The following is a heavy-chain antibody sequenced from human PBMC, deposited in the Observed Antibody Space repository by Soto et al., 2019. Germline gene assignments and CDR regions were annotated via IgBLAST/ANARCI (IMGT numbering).Heavy chain of an antibody. D-gene: IGHD1-20*01. CDR1: GYTFTNYY. CDR3: TGRYNWNDNYFDP. CDR2: MNPRSGGS. V-gene: IGHV1-2*02. Sequence: ASVKVSCKASGYTFTNYYMHWLRQAPGQGLEWMGWMNPRSGGSKYAQAFQDRVTMTRDASISTAYMEMTSLRHGDTAVYFCTGRYNWNDNYFDPWGPGALVTVSS. J-gene: IGHJ5*02.